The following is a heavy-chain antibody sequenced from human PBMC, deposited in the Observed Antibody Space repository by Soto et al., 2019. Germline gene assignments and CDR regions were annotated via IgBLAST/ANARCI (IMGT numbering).Heavy chain of an antibody. CDR3: ARQLALPAAIDY. V-gene: IGHV4-39*01. J-gene: IGHJ4*02. D-gene: IGHD2-2*02. CDR1: GGSIRSTSYY. CDR2: IYYSGRT. Sequence: SETLSLTCTVSGGSIRSTSYYWAWIRQPPGKGPEWIGNIYYSGRTSHSPSLKTRVTISVDTSKNQFSLRLSSVTAADSAVYYCARQLALPAAIDYWGQGTLVTVSS.